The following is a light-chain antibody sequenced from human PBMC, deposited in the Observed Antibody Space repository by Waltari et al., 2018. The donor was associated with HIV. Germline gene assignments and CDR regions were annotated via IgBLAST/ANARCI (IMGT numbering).Light chain of an antibody. Sequence: QSVLPQPPSASGTPGQRVTISWSGSSSNIGSDTVNWYQQLPGTAPKLLIYSNNQRPSGVPDRFSGSKSGTSASLAISGLQSEDEADYYCAAWDDSLNVVFGGGTKLTVL. CDR3: AAWDDSLNVV. V-gene: IGLV1-44*01. CDR2: SNN. CDR1: SSNIGSDT. J-gene: IGLJ2*01.